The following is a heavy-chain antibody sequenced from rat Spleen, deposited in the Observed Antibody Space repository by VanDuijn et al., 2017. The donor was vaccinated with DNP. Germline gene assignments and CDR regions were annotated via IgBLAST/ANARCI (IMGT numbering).Heavy chain of an antibody. V-gene: IGHV2-1*01. J-gene: IGHJ2*01. CDR3: ARGGVYYGLFDY. Sequence: QVQLKESGPGLVQPSQTLSLTCTVSGFSLTSNSVSWVRQSPGKGLEWMGTMWSGGTTDYNPAFKSRLSISRDTSESQVFLKMNSLQIEDTATYYCARGGVYYGLFDYWGQGVMVTVSS. D-gene: IGHD1-6*01. CDR2: MWSGGTT. CDR1: GFSLTSNS.